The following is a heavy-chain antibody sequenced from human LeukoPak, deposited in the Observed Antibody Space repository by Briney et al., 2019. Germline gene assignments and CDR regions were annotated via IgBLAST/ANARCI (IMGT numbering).Heavy chain of an antibody. CDR2: INPNSGAT. J-gene: IGHJ4*02. D-gene: IGHD5-12*01. CDR3: ASVYSGYDLAQLDY. CDR1: GYTFTDYY. V-gene: IGHV1-2*02. Sequence: ASVKVSCKASGYTFTDYYMHWARQAPGQGLEWMGWINPNSGATKYAQNFQGRVTMTRVTSIRTTYMDLSSLRSDDTAVYYCASVYSGYDLAQLDYWGQGTLVTVSS.